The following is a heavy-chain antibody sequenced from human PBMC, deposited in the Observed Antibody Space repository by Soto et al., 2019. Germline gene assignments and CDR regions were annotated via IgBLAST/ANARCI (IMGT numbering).Heavy chain of an antibody. Sequence: EVRLVESGGTLVQPGGSLRLSCAASGFTFSNSWMTWVRQAPGKGLECLANIHSHGSEMHYAASVEGRFTISRDNAKNLLYLEMSSLKDDDTAIYYCATDVWGPETWGQGTLVTVSS. V-gene: IGHV3-7*03. CDR1: GFTFSNSW. J-gene: IGHJ5*02. CDR3: ATDVWGPET. CDR2: IHSHGSEM. D-gene: IGHD3-16*01.